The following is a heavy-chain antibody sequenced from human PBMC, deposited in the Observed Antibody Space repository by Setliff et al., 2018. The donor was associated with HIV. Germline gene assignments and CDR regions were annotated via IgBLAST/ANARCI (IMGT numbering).Heavy chain of an antibody. D-gene: IGHD3-3*01. J-gene: IGHJ4*02. Sequence: SETLSLTCTVSGGSISSYYWSWIRQPPGKGLEWIGYIYYSGSTNYSPSLKSRITISVDTSKNQFSLKLTSVTAADTAVYYCARPSFGVGGGSIFDYWGQGILVTVSS. CDR1: GGSISSYY. CDR2: IYYSGST. V-gene: IGHV4-59*08. CDR3: ARPSFGVGGGSIFDY.